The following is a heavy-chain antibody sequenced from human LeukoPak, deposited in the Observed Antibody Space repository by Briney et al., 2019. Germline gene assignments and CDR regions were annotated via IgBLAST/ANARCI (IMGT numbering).Heavy chain of an antibody. CDR2: IDPNSGGT. CDR3: VRDAYYYDSSGIYFDL. J-gene: IGHJ4*02. CDR1: GYTFTGYY. V-gene: IGHV1-2*06. D-gene: IGHD3-22*01. Sequence: ASVKVSCKASGYTFTGYYMHWVRQAPGQGLEWMGRIDPNSGGTNYAQKFQGRVTMTRDTSLSTAYMEFSRLRSDDTALYYCVRDAYYYDSSGIYFDLWGQGTLVTVSS.